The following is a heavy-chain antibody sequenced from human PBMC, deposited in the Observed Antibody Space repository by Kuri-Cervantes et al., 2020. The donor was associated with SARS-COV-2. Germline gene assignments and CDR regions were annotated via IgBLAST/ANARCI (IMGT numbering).Heavy chain of an antibody. CDR2: IIPIFGTA. CDR3: ARAFWSRVPHMGYYYYGMDV. Sequence: SVKVSCKASGGTFSSYAISWVRQAPGQGLEWMGGIIPIFGTANYAQKFQGRVTITADESTSTAYMELSSLRSEDTAVYYCARAFWSRVPHMGYYYYGMDVWGQGTTVTVSS. J-gene: IGHJ6*02. V-gene: IGHV1-69*13. D-gene: IGHD3-3*01. CDR1: GGTFSSYA.